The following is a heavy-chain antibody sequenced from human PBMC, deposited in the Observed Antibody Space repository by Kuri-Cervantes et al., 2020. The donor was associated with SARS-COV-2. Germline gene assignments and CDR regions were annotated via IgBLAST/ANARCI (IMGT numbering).Heavy chain of an antibody. Sequence: ASVKVSCKARETTFPNYDINWVRQATGQGLEWMGMVQTSSGKTLYAQIFQGRVTMIRDTSTSTVYMELSSLTSEDTAIYYCYCAPKEGFDSWGQGTLVTVSS. D-gene: IGHD2-21*01. CDR3: YCAPKEGFDS. J-gene: IGHJ4*02. CDR2: VQTSSGKT. V-gene: IGHV1-8*01. CDR1: ETTFPNYD.